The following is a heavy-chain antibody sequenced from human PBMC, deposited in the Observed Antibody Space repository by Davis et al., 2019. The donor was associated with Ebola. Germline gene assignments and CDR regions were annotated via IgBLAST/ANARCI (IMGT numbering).Heavy chain of an antibody. CDR1: VITFSSYA. D-gene: IGHD4-23*01. V-gene: IGHV3-21*01. CDR2: ISSSSSYI. Sequence: GESLKISCADSVITFSSYAMTWVRQAPGKGLEWVSSISSSSSYIYYADSVKGRFTISRDNAKNSLYLQMNSLRAEDTAVYYCAKAGATTVASEVYGMDVWGQGTTVTVSS. J-gene: IGHJ6*02. CDR3: AKAGATTVASEVYGMDV.